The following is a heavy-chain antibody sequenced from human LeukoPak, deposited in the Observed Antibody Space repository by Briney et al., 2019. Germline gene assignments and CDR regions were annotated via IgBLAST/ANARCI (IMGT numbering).Heavy chain of an antibody. CDR1: VYTFTSYG. CDR2: ISAYNGNS. Sequence: ASVKVSFKPSVYTFTSYGISWVRQAPGQGLAWMGWISAYNGNSNYAQKLQGRVTMTTDTSTSTAYMQRRSLRSDDTAVYYCARAGSGWYNDAFDIWGQGTMVTVSS. CDR3: ARAGSGWYNDAFDI. V-gene: IGHV1-18*01. J-gene: IGHJ3*02. D-gene: IGHD6-19*01.